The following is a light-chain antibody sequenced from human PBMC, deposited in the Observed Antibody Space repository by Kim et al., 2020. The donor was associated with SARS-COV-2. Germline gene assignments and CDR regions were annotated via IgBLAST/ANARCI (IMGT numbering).Light chain of an antibody. CDR3: QQYDTSPRT. CDR2: GAS. J-gene: IGKJ1*01. CDR1: QSVSSSY. V-gene: IGKV3-20*01. Sequence: SPGERATLSCRASQSVSSSYLAWYQQKPGQAPRLLIYGASSRATGIPDRFSGSGSGTDFFLTITRVESEDFAVYYCQQYDTSPRTFGQGTKVDIK.